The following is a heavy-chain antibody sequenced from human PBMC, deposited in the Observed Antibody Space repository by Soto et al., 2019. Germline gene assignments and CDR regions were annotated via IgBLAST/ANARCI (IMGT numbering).Heavy chain of an antibody. Sequence: QVQLVESGGGVVQPGRSLRLSCAASGFTFSSYAMHWVRQAPGKGLEWVAVISYDGSNKYYADSVKGRFTISRDNSKNTLYLQMNSLRAEDTAVYYCARPKNRIGPSPFDPWGQGTLVTVSS. J-gene: IGHJ5*02. CDR1: GFTFSSYA. D-gene: IGHD1-26*01. V-gene: IGHV3-30-3*01. CDR3: ARPKNRIGPSPFDP. CDR2: ISYDGSNK.